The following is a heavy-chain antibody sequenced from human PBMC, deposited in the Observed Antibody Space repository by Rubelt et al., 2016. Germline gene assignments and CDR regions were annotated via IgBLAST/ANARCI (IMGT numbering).Heavy chain of an antibody. CDR2: ISWNSGSI. V-gene: IGHV3-9*01. CDR3: ARVPTLGYCSTSGGSCYRFDF. Sequence: LDDAGGGLVQPGRSLRLSCAASGFTLDDYAMHWVRQAPGKGLEWVSGISWNSGSIGYADSVKGRFTISRDNAKNSLYLQMNSLRADDTAFYYCARVPTLGYCSTSGGSCYRFDFWGQGTQVTVSS. D-gene: IGHD2-8*01. CDR1: GFTLDDYA. J-gene: IGHJ4*02.